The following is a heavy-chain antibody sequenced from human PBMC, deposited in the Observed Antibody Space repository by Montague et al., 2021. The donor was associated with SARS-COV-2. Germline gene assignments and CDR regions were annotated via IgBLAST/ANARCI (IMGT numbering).Heavy chain of an antibody. Sequence: SETLSLTCTVSGGSISSSSYYWGWIRQPPGKGPEWIGSIYYSGTTFYNPSLRSRVTMSVDTSKNQFSLRLSSVTAADTAVFYCAREDAGDWYVDLWGRGTLVTVSS. CDR3: AREDAGDWYVDL. CDR2: IYYSGTT. V-gene: IGHV4-39*02. CDR1: GGSISSSSYY. D-gene: IGHD1-1*01. J-gene: IGHJ2*01.